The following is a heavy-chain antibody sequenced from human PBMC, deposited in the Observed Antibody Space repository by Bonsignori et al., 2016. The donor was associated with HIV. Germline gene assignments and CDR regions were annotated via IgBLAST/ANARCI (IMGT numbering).Heavy chain of an antibody. J-gene: IGHJ3*02. CDR3: YPSGCFDI. D-gene: IGHD4/OR15-4a*01. Sequence: WVRQAPGQGLEWMGGIIPIFGTANYAQKFQGRVTITADESTSTAYMELSSLRSEDTAVYYCYPSGCFDIWGQGTMVTVSS. V-gene: IGHV1-69*01. CDR2: IIPIFGTA.